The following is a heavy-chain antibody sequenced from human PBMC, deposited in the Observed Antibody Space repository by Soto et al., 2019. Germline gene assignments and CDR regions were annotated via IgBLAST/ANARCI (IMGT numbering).Heavy chain of an antibody. CDR3: ARDKGIVVVTGAFDI. Sequence: VGSLRLSCAASGFTFSSYGMHWARQAPGKGLEWVAVIWYDGSNKYYADSVKGRFTISRDNSKNTLYLQMNSLRAEDTAVYYCARDKGIVVVTGAFDIWGQGTMVTVSS. D-gene: IGHD3-22*01. CDR2: IWYDGSNK. CDR1: GFTFSSYG. V-gene: IGHV3-33*01. J-gene: IGHJ3*02.